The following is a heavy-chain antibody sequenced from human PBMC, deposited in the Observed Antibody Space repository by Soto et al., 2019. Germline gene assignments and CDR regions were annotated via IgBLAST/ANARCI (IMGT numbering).Heavy chain of an antibody. V-gene: IGHV3-49*04. CDR2: IRSKAYGEST. J-gene: IGHJ6*02. Sequence: GGSLRLSCRASGFTFGDYIMTWVRQAPGKGREWVCVIRSKAYGESTEYAWFVKGRFTISRDDSGGIAYLQMNGLKPEDTAVYYCTRDSGAYVRYYNYGMDVWGQGTTVTVSS. CDR1: GFTFGDYI. CDR3: TRDSGAYVRYYNYGMDV. D-gene: IGHD2-15*01.